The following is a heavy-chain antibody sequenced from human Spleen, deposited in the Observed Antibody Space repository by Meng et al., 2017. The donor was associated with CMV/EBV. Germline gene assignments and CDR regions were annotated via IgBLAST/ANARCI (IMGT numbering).Heavy chain of an antibody. CDR1: GGSISSYY. CDR2: IYYSGST. D-gene: IGHD4-11*01. CDR3: ARVRDYSNYGDYYFDY. V-gene: IGHV4-59*01. Sequence: SETLSLTCTVSGGSISSYYWSWIRQPPGKGLEWIGYIYYSGSTNYNPSLKSRVTISVDTYKNQFSLKLSSVTAADTAVYYCARVRDYSNYGDYYFDYWGQGTLVTVSS. J-gene: IGHJ4*02.